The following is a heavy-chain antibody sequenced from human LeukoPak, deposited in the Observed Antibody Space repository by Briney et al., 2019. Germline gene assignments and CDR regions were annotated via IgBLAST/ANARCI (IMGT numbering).Heavy chain of an antibody. CDR3: VRGRGSYWYDLGPAFNM. J-gene: IGHJ3*02. CDR1: GRMFSNYG. D-gene: IGHD1-26*01. V-gene: IGHV3-74*01. CDR2: TNTDGSIT. Sequence: GGSLRVSCAASGRMFSNYGMNWVRQAPGKGLVWVSQTNTDGSITDYADSAKGRFTISRDNAKKTLNLQMESLRVDDTAVYYCVRGRGSYWYDLGPAFNMWGQGTMVTVSS.